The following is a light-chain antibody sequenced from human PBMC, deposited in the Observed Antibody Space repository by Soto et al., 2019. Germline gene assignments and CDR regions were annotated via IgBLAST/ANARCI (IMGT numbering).Light chain of an antibody. Sequence: QSALTQPASVSGSPGQSMTISCTGTSSDVGSYNYVSWYQQHPGKAPKLMIYEVSNRPSGVSDRFSGSKSGNTASLTISGLQAEDEADYYCSSYTSTATRVFGGGTKVNVL. CDR2: EVS. J-gene: IGLJ3*02. V-gene: IGLV2-14*01. CDR3: SSYTSTATRV. CDR1: SSDVGSYNY.